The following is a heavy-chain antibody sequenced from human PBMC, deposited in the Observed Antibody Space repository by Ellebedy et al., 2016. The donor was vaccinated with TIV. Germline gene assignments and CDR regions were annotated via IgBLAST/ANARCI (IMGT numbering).Heavy chain of an antibody. D-gene: IGHD1-26*01. CDR1: GGSISSYH. Sequence: MPSETLSLTCTVSGGSISSYHWSWIRQSPGKGLEWIGYIFYTGNTNYNPSLKSRVTMSVDTSKNQFSLRLSSVTAADTAVYYCARRYSGSSYHYFDYWGQGTLVIVSS. CDR3: ARRYSGSSYHYFDY. V-gene: IGHV4-59*08. J-gene: IGHJ4*02. CDR2: IFYTGNT.